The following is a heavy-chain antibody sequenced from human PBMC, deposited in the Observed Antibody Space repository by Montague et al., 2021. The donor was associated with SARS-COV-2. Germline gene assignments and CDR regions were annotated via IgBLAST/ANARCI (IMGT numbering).Heavy chain of an antibody. CDR2: ISYDGGNK. CDR3: ARVTIMVVVTDPGFDY. V-gene: IGHV3-30*04. J-gene: IGHJ4*02. Sequence: SLRLSCAASGFTFSTYGMHWVRQAPGKGLEWVALISYDGGNKYYADSVKGRFTISRDKSKNTLFLQMNGLRAEDTAVYYCARVTIMVVVTDPGFDYWGQGTLVTVSS. D-gene: IGHD2-15*01. CDR1: GFTFSTYG.